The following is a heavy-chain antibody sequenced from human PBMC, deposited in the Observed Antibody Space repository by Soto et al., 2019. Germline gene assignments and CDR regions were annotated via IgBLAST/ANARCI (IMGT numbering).Heavy chain of an antibody. D-gene: IGHD1-7*01. J-gene: IGHJ5*02. Sequence: PGGSLRLSCAASGFTFSSYSINWVRQAPGKGLEWVSYISSSSSTIYYADSVKDRFTISRDNAKNSLYLQMNSLRDEDTAVYYCAREPASELNWFDPWGQGTLVTVSS. V-gene: IGHV3-48*02. CDR1: GFTFSSYS. CDR2: ISSSSSTI. CDR3: AREPASELNWFDP.